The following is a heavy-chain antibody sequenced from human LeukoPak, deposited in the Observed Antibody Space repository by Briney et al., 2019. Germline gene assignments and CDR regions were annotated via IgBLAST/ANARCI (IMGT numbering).Heavy chain of an antibody. CDR2: ISYDGSNK. V-gene: IGHV3-30*04. CDR1: GFTFSSYA. J-gene: IGHJ6*03. D-gene: IGHD2-2*01. CDR3: ARENIVVVPAAMGVDYYYMDV. Sequence: PGRSLRLSCAASGFTFSSYAMHCVREAPGKGLEWVAVISYDGSNKYYADSVKGRFTISRDNSKNTLYLQMNSLRAEDTAVYYCARENIVVVPAAMGVDYYYMDVWGKGTTVTVSS.